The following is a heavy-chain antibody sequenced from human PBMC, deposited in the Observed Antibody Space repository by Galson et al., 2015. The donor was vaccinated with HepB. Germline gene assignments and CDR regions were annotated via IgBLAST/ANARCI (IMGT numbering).Heavy chain of an antibody. CDR3: ARASPRLVRAGIDY. D-gene: IGHD6-19*01. V-gene: IGHV3-7*03. CDR2: IKQDAGEK. J-gene: IGHJ4*02. CDR1: GFTFSSYW. Sequence: SLRLSCAASGFTFSSYWMSWVRQAPGKGLEWVADIKQDAGEKYYVDSVKGRFTISRDNAKNSLYLQMDSLRTEDTAVYYCARASPRLVRAGIDYWGQGTLVTVSS.